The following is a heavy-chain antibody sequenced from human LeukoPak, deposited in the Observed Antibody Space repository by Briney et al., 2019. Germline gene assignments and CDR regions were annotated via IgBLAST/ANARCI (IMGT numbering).Heavy chain of an antibody. J-gene: IGHJ4*02. CDR1: GGSISSSSYY. D-gene: IGHD5-12*01. CDR3: ARALGVDILATTLFDY. CDR2: IYYSGST. Sequence: SETLSLTCTVSGGSISSSSYYWGWIRQPPGKGLEWIGYIYYSGSTYYNPSLKSRVTISVDTSKNQFSLKLTSVTAADTAVYYCARALGVDILATTLFDYWGQGTLVTVSS. V-gene: IGHV4-39*07.